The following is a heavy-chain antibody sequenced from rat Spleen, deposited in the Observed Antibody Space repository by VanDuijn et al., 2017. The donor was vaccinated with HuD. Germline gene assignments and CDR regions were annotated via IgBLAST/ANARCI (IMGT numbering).Heavy chain of an antibody. CDR2: IIYDGGST. V-gene: IGHV5-17*01. CDR3: ARQSSDPYGWFYY. CDR1: GFTFGDYA. Sequence: EVQLVESGGGLVQPGRSLKFSCAASGFTFGDYAMAWVRQAPKKGLECVATIIYDGGSTYYRDSVKGRFTISRDNAKSTLYLKMDSLRSEETATYYCARQSSDPYGWFYYWGPGVMVTVSS. J-gene: IGHJ2*01. D-gene: IGHD1-11*01.